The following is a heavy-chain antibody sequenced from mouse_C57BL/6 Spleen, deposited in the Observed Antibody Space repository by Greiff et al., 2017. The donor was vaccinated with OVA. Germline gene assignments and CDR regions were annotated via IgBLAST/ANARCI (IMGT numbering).Heavy chain of an antibody. V-gene: IGHV1-55*01. CDR3: ACSDSQDWYFDD. Sequence: QVQLQQPGAELVQPGASVKMSCKASGYTFTSYWITWVQQRPGQGLEWVGDIYPGSGSTTYHEKFKSKATLTVDTSSSTAYMQLSILTSEDSAVYKCACSDSQDWYFDDWGTGTTVTVSS. CDR1: GYTFTSYW. J-gene: IGHJ1*03. D-gene: IGHD6-2*01. CDR2: IYPGSGST.